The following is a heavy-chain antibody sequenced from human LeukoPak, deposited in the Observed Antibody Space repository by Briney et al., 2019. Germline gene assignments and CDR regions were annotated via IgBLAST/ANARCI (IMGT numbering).Heavy chain of an antibody. V-gene: IGHV3-30-3*01. J-gene: IGHJ4*02. CDR3: ARDFHYYDSSGAFDY. CDR1: GFTFSSYA. CDR2: ISYDGSNK. Sequence: GGSLRLSCAASGFTFSSYAMHWVRQAPGKGLEWVAVISYDGSNKYYADSVKGRFTISRDNSKNTLYLQMSSLRAEDTAVYYCARDFHYYDSSGAFDYWGQGTLVTVSS. D-gene: IGHD3-22*01.